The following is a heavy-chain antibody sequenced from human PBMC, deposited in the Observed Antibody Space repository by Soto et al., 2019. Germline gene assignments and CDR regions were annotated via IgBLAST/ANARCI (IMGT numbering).Heavy chain of an antibody. D-gene: IGHD2-2*01. V-gene: IGHV4-31*03. Sequence: SETLSLTCSVSGGSISGGAYFWSWIRQHPGKALEWIGYIYDSGNTYYNPSLKSRVVISMDTSKSQFSLNLTSVTAADTAVYFCVRGGLVVPTAISRFDYWGQGTLVTAPQ. CDR3: VRGGLVVPTAISRFDY. CDR2: IYDSGNT. CDR1: GGSISGGAYF. J-gene: IGHJ4*02.